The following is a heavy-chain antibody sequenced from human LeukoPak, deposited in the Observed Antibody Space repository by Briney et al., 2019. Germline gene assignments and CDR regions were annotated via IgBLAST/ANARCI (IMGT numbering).Heavy chain of an antibody. CDR2: IKEDGGEK. V-gene: IGHV3-7*02. CDR1: GFTFSSYS. Sequence: GGSLRLSCAASGFTFSSYSMSWVRQAPGKGLEWAANIKEDGGEKYYVDSVKGRFTISRDNAKNSLYLQMNSLRAEDTAVYHCARGSGDYLDYWGQGTLVTVSS. D-gene: IGHD3-10*01. J-gene: IGHJ4*02. CDR3: ARGSGDYLDY.